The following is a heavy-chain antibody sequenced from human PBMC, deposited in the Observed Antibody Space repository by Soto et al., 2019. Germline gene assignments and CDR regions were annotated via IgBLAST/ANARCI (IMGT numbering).Heavy chain of an antibody. CDR1: GGSFSGYY. J-gene: IGHJ6*03. CDR2: INHSGST. Sequence: QVQLQQWGAGLLKPSETLSLTCAVYGGSFSGYYWSWIRQPPGKGLEWIGEINHSGSTNYNPSLKSRVTISVDTSKNQFSLKLSSVTAADTAVYYCARAGAMVRGVIHDYYYMDVWGKGTTVTVSS. V-gene: IGHV4-34*01. CDR3: ARAGAMVRGVIHDYYYMDV. D-gene: IGHD3-10*01.